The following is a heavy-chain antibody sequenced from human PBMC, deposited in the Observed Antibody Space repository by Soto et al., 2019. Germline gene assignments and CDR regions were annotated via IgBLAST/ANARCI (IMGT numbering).Heavy chain of an antibody. V-gene: IGHV1-24*01. D-gene: IGHD2-15*01. CDR3: ATEYCSGGSCYSRRVDYYHGMDV. CDR1: GYTLTELS. Sequence: QVQLVQSGAEVKKPGASVKVSCKVSGYTLTELSMHWVRQAPGKGLEWMGGFDREDGETIYAQKFQGRVTMTEDTSTDTAYMELSSLRSEDTAVYYCATEYCSGGSCYSRRVDYYHGMDVWGQGTTVTVSS. CDR2: FDREDGET. J-gene: IGHJ6*02.